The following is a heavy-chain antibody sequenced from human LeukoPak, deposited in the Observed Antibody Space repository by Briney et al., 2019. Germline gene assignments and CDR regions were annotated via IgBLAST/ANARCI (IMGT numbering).Heavy chain of an antibody. CDR1: GGSISTTPHY. D-gene: IGHD6-13*01. Sequence: SETLSLTCSVSGGSISTTPHYWGWIRQPPGKGLEWIGSIYYSGSTFYNPSLKSRVTMSIDMSKNQFSLRLSSVTAADAAVYYCARHSSSWYTEAFDIWGQGTVVTVSS. CDR2: IYYSGST. V-gene: IGHV4-39*01. CDR3: ARHSSSWYTEAFDI. J-gene: IGHJ3*02.